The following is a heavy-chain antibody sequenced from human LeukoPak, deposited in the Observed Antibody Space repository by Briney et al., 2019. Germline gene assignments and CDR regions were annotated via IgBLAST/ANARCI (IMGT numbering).Heavy chain of an antibody. D-gene: IGHD6-19*01. CDR2: IYYSGST. CDR3: ARDKSPSGWYSVF. Sequence: SETLSLTCAVSGGSISSSSYYWGWIRQPPGKGLEWIGSIYYSGSTYYNPSLTSRLTISVDTSKNQFSLTLSSVTAADTAVYYCARDKSPSGWYSVFWGQGTLVTVSS. V-gene: IGHV4-39*07. J-gene: IGHJ4*02. CDR1: GGSISSSSYY.